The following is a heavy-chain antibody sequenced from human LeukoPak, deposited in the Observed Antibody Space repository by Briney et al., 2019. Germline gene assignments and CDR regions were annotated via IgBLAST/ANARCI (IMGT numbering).Heavy chain of an antibody. D-gene: IGHD1/OR15-1a*01. J-gene: IGHJ6*02. CDR2: IYYGGNT. CDR3: ARHNNFGNTLGFWYYAMDV. Sequence: SETLSLTCSVSGVSIISSSYYWGRVRQPPGKGRELIGSIYYGGNTYDNPSIKSRVTMSVDMSKNQFSLTLMSVTAADTAVYYCARHNNFGNTLGFWYYAMDVWGQGTTVTVSS. V-gene: IGHV4-39*01. CDR1: GVSIISSSYY.